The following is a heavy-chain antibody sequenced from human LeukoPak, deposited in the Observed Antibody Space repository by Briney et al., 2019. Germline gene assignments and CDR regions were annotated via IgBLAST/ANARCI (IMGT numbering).Heavy chain of an antibody. CDR3: ARVVWWEPHRRSAYDY. D-gene: IGHD1-26*01. V-gene: IGHV1-18*01. CDR2: ISAYNGNT. J-gene: IGHJ4*02. Sequence: ASVKVSCKASGYTFTSYGISWVRQTPGQGLEWMGWISAYNGNTNYAQKLQGRVTMTTDTSTSTAYMELRSLRSDDTAVYYCARVVWWEPHRRSAYDYWGQGTLVTVSS. CDR1: GYTFTSYG.